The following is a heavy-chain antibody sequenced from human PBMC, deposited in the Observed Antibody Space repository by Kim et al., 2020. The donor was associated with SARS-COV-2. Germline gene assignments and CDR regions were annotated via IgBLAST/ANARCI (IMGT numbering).Heavy chain of an antibody. D-gene: IGHD3-22*01. J-gene: IGHJ3*02. CDR1: GFTFSSYG. V-gene: IGHV3-33*01. CDR2: IWYDGSNK. CDR3: APDYYDSSDYKGDAFDI. Sequence: GGSLRLSCAASGFTFSSYGMHWVRQAPGKGLEWVAVIWYDGSNKYYSDSVKGRFTISRDNSKNTLYLQMNSLRAEDTAVYYCAPDYYDSSDYKGDAFDIWGQGTMVTVSS.